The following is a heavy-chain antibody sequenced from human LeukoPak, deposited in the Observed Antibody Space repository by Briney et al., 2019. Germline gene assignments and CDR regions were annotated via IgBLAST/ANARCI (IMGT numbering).Heavy chain of an antibody. D-gene: IGHD1-26*01. Sequence: PGGSLRLSCATSGFTLSSYEMNWVRQAPGKGLEWISYITTSGTSTYYADSVKGRFTISRDNGETALSLQMNSLRAEDTAVYYCVVHSATSCYWGQGTLVTVSS. V-gene: IGHV3-48*03. CDR3: VVHSATSCY. CDR1: GFTLSSYE. CDR2: ITTSGTST. J-gene: IGHJ4*02.